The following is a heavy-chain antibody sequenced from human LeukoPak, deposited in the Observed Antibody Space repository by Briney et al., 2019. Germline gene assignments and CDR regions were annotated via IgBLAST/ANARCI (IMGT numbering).Heavy chain of an antibody. D-gene: IGHD5-12*01. CDR2: IYYSGST. CDR3: ARDQSASGYDLGRYHY. Sequence: PSETLSLTCAVYGGSFSGYYWSWIRQPPGKGLEWIGYIYYSGSTNYNPSLKSRVTISVDTSKNQFSLKLSSVTAADTAVYYCARDQSASGYDLGRYHYWGQGTLVTVSS. V-gene: IGHV4-59*01. CDR1: GGSFSGYY. J-gene: IGHJ4*02.